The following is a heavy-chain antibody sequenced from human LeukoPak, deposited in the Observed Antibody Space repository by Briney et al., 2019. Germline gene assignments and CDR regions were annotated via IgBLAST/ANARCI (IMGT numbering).Heavy chain of an antibody. CDR2: ISGSGGST. CDR3: AKVHSNSGSYYEEYYFDY. V-gene: IGHV3-23*01. D-gene: IGHD1-26*01. Sequence: QPGGSLRLSCAASGFTFSSYAMSWVRQAPGKGLEWVSAISGSGGSTYYADSVKGRFTISRDNAKNSLYLQMNSLRGEDTALYYCAKVHSNSGSYYEEYYFDYWGQGTLVTVSS. CDR1: GFTFSSYA. J-gene: IGHJ4*02.